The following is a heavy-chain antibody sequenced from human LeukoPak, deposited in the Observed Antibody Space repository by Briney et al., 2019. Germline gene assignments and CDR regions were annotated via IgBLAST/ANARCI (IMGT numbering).Heavy chain of an antibody. CDR1: GGTFSSYA. D-gene: IGHD3-10*01. Sequence: GSSVKVSCKASGGTFSSYAISWVRQAPGQGLEWMGGIIPIFGTASYAQKFQGRVTITTDESTSTAYMELSSLRSEDTAVYYCARETLWKDGSGSYMSYWGQGTLDTVSS. CDR2: IIPIFGTA. CDR3: ARETLWKDGSGSYMSY. J-gene: IGHJ4*02. V-gene: IGHV1-69*05.